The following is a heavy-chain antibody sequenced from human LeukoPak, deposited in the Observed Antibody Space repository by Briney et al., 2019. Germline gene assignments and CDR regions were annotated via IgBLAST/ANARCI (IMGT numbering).Heavy chain of an antibody. J-gene: IGHJ4*02. V-gene: IGHV4-59*08. D-gene: IGHD6-25*01. CDR3: ARLGHIAAGGTHFY. CDR1: GGSISSYY. Sequence: GTLSLTCAVSGGSISSYYWSGIRQPPRKGLEWIANIFFSGSPNYNTSLKSRVTISFDTSKNQFSLKLSPVTAADPAVYYCARLGHIAAGGTHFYCGEGSQVTVSS. CDR2: IFFSGSP.